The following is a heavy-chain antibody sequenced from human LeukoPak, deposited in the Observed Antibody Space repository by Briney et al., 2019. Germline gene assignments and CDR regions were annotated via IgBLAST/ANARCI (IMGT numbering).Heavy chain of an antibody. CDR3: ARDYYYDSSGYYRCDY. J-gene: IGHJ4*02. Sequence: SETLSLTCTVSGGSISSYYWSWIRQPAGKGLEWIGRIYTSGSTNYNPSLKSRVTMSVDTSKNQFSLKLSSVTAADTAVYYCARDYYYDSSGYYRCDYWGQGTLVTVSS. CDR2: IYTSGST. V-gene: IGHV4-4*07. CDR1: GGSISSYY. D-gene: IGHD3-22*01.